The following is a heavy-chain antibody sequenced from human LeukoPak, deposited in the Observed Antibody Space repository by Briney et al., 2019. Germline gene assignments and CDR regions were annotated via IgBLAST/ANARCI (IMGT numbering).Heavy chain of an antibody. J-gene: IGHJ4*02. CDR2: IYYSGST. V-gene: IGHV4-39*07. D-gene: IGHD5-12*01. CDR1: GGSISSSSYY. CDR3: ARGLRDIVAAPYYFDY. Sequence: SETLSLTCTVSGGSISSSSYYWGWIRQPPGKGLEWIVSIYYSGSTYYNPSLKSRVTISVDTSKNQFSLKLSSVTAADTAVYYCARGLRDIVAAPYYFDYWGQGTLVTVSS.